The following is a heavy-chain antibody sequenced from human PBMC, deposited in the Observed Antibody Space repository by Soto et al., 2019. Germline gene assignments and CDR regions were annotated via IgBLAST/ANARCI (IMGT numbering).Heavy chain of an antibody. J-gene: IGHJ4*02. CDR2: INPSGGST. V-gene: IGHV1-46*03. CDR1: GYTFTSYY. Sequence: QVQLVQSGAEVKKPGASVKVSCKASGYTFTSYYMHWVRQAPGQGLEWMGIINPSGGSTSYAQKFAGRDTMTRDTSTSTVYMELSSLRSEDTAVYYCAREAVVVPAGLDYWGQGTLVTVSS. D-gene: IGHD2-2*01. CDR3: AREAVVVPAGLDY.